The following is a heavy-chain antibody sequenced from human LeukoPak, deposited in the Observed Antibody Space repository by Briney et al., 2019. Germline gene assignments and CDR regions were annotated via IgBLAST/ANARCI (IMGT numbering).Heavy chain of an antibody. J-gene: IGHJ4*02. D-gene: IGHD5-18*01. Sequence: PSETLSLTCTVSGGSISSSSYYWGWIRRPPGKGLEWIGSIYSSGSSYYNPSLTSRVTISVATSKNQFSLKLSSVTAADTAVYYCARHFRSLTAFDYWGQGTLVTVSS. CDR3: ARHFRSLTAFDY. CDR1: GGSISSSSYY. V-gene: IGHV4-39*01. CDR2: IYSSGSS.